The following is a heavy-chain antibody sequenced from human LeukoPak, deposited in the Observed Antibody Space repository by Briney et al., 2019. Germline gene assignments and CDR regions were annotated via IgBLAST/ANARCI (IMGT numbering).Heavy chain of an antibody. CDR2: IYYSGST. V-gene: IGHV4-39*01. D-gene: IGHD3-3*01. J-gene: IGHJ4*02. CDR1: GFTFSSYSMN. CDR3: ARLRRKLRFLDRNLFDY. Sequence: SGGSLRLSCAASGFTFSSYSMNWVRQPPGKGLEWIGSIYYSGSTYYNPSLKSRVTISVDTSKNQFSLKLSSVTAADTAVYYCARLRRKLRFLDRNLFDYWGQGTLVTVSS.